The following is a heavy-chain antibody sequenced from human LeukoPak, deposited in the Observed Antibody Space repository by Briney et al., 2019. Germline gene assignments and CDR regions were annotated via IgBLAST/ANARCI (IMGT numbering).Heavy chain of an antibody. CDR2: IKQDGSEK. V-gene: IGHV3-7*01. D-gene: IGHD3-9*01. CDR3: ARAPELMTGYYMSAFDI. Sequence: GGSLRLSCAASGFTFSSYWMSWVRQAPGKGLEWVANIKQDGSEKYYVDSVKGRFTISRDNAKNSLYLQMNSLRAEDTAVYYCARAPELMTGYYMSAFDIWGQGTMVTVSS. J-gene: IGHJ3*02. CDR1: GFTFSSYW.